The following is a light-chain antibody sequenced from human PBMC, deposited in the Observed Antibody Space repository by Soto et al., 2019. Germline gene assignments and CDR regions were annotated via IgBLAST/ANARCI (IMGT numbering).Light chain of an antibody. V-gene: IGKV1-39*01. CDR3: QQSYSTPPT. J-gene: IGKJ4*01. CDR1: QSISSY. Sequence: IRMTQSPSSLSASTGDRVTITCRASQSISSYLNWYQQKPGKAPKLLIYAASSLQSGVPSRFSGSGSGTVFTLTISSLQPEDFATYYCQQSYSTPPTFGGGTKVDIK. CDR2: AAS.